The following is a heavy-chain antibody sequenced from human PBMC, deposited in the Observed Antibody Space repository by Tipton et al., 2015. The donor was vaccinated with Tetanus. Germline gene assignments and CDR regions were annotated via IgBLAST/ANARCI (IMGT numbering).Heavy chain of an antibody. CDR3: ARGLIDDFLGSRIYFDS. D-gene: IGHD3-16*01. CDR1: GASFSSGDYY. Sequence: TLSLTCTVSGASFSSGDYYWSWIRKPPGKDLEWIGYIYQTGTTYYNPSLKGRVTMSADTSRTLFSLTLMSVTAADTAVYFCARGLIDDFLGSRIYFDSWGPGTLVTVSS. V-gene: IGHV4-30-4*02. CDR2: IYQTGTT. J-gene: IGHJ4*02.